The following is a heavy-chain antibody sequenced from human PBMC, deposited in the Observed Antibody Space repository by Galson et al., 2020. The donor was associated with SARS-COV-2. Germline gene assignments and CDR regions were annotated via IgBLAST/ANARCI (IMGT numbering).Heavy chain of an antibody. CDR1: GHSISSGNF. V-gene: IGHV4-38-2*01. J-gene: IGHJ3*02. CDR3: ARSQSSRWLQFDGLDM. D-gene: IGHD4-4*01. Sequence: SQTLSLTCEVSGHSISSGNFWDWIRQPPGKGLEWIGSIFHSGSIYYNSSLKSRVSISIDTSKNQFSLKLSSVTAADTAVYYCARSQSSRWLQFDGLDMWGQGTMVTVSS. CDR2: IFHSGSI.